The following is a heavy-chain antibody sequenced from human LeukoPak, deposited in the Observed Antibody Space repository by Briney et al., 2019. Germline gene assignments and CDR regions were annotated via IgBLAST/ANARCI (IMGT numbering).Heavy chain of an antibody. D-gene: IGHD3-22*01. V-gene: IGHV1-69*05. CDR1: GCTFSSYA. CDR3: ARTDSSGYYSSPDYYYYMDV. Sequence: SVKVSCKASGCTFSSYAISWVRQAPGQGLEWMGGIIPIFGTANYAQKFQGRVTITTDESTSTAYMELSSLRSEDTAVYYCARTDSSGYYSSPDYYYYMDVWGKGTTVTVSS. CDR2: IIPIFGTA. J-gene: IGHJ6*03.